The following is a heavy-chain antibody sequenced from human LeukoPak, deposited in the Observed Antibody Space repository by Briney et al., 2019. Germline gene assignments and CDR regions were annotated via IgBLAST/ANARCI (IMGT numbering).Heavy chain of an antibody. CDR1: GGPISSSNYY. Sequence: SETLSLTCTVSGGPISSSNYYWGWIRQPPGKGLEWIGSIYYSGSTYYNPSLKSRVTISVDTSKNQISLKLSSVTAADTAVYHCAGPHYPYCSSIGCYQAAIDPWGQGTLVTVSS. V-gene: IGHV4-39*01. CDR2: IYYSGST. CDR3: AGPHYPYCSSIGCYQAAIDP. D-gene: IGHD2-2*01. J-gene: IGHJ5*02.